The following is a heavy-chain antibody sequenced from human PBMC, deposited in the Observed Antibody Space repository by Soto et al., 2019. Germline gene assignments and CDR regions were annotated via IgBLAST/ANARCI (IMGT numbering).Heavy chain of an antibody. V-gene: IGHV4-30-4*01. J-gene: IGHJ5*02. CDR3: VRDQYSGYDFAL. D-gene: IGHD5-12*01. CDR2: IPSRGRP. CDR1: GASIAGGSYY. Sequence: SETLSLTCSVSGASIAGGSYYWSWVRQPPGKGLEWIGYIPSRGRPFYNPSLTSRGTISADSSKNQLSLQLTSVTAADTAVYYCVRDQYSGYDFALWGQGNLVTVSS.